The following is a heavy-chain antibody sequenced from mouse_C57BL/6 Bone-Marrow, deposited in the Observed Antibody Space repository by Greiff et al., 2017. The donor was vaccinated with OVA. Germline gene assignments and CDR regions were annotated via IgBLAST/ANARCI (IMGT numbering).Heavy chain of an antibody. V-gene: IGHV1-72*01. CDR1: GYTFTSYW. J-gene: IGHJ1*03. CDR3: ASAGGYYVWYFDV. CDR2: IDPNSGGT. Sequence: QVQLQQPGAELVKPGASVKLSCKASGYTFTSYWMHWVKQRPGRGLEWIGRIDPNSGGTKYNEKFKSKATLTVDKPSSTAYMQLSSLTSEDSAAYYCASAGGYYVWYFDVWGTGTTVTVSS. D-gene: IGHD2-3*01.